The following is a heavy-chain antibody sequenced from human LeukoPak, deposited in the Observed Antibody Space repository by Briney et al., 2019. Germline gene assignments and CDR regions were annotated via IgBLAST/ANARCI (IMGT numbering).Heavy chain of an antibody. CDR2: INAGNGNT. CDR1: GYTFTSYA. Sequence: SVKVSCKASGYTFTSYAMHWVRQAPGQRLEWMGWINAGNGNTKYSQKFQGRVTITGDTSASTAYMELSSLRSEDTAVYYCARDLEYYGSGSYYRYYGMDVWGKGTTVTVSS. J-gene: IGHJ6*04. V-gene: IGHV1-3*01. D-gene: IGHD3-10*01. CDR3: ARDLEYYGSGSYYRYYGMDV.